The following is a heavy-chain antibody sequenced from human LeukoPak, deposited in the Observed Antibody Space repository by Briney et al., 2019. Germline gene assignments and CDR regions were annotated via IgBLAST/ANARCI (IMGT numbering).Heavy chain of an antibody. J-gene: IGHJ5*02. CDR2: IYYSGST. Sequence: PSETLSLTCTVSGGSISSGDYYWSWIRQPPGKGLEWIGYIYYSGSTYYNPSLKSRVTISVDTSKNQFSLKLSSVTAADTAVYYCARGATGYCSGGSCLYNWFDPWGQGTLVTVSS. CDR3: ARGATGYCSGGSCLYNWFDP. V-gene: IGHV4-30-4*01. CDR1: GGSISSGDYY. D-gene: IGHD2-15*01.